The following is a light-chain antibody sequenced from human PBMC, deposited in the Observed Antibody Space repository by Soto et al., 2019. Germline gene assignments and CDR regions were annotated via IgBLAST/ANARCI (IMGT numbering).Light chain of an antibody. V-gene: IGKV3-15*01. J-gene: IGKJ2*01. CDR3: QQYNNWPLYT. CDR2: GAS. CDR1: QSVSSN. Sequence: EIVMTQSPATLSVSPGERATLSCRASQSVSSNLAWYQQKPGQAPRLLIYGASTRATGIPPRFSGSGSGTXXXXXXSSXQSAXFAVYYCQQYNNWPLYTFGQGTKLEIK.